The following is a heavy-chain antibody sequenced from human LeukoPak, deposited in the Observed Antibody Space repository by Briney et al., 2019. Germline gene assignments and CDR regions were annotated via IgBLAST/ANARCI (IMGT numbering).Heavy chain of an antibody. D-gene: IGHD6-13*01. J-gene: IGHJ4*02. CDR2: IYHSGST. V-gene: IGHV4-38-2*01. CDR3: ARHNRIAAAVDY. CDR1: GYSISSGNY. Sequence: SETLSLTSAVSGYSISSGNYWGWIRQPPGKGLEWIGGIYHSGSTYYNPSLKSRVTTSVDTSKNQFSLKRSSVTAADTAVYYCARHNRIAAAVDYWGQGTLVIVSS.